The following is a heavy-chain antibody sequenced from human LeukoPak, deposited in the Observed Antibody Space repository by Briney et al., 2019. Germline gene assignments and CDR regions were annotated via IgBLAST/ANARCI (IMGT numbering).Heavy chain of an antibody. J-gene: IGHJ4*02. V-gene: IGHV3-48*03. CDR1: GFTFSSYE. D-gene: IGHD5-12*01. CDR2: ISSSGSTI. Sequence: PGGSLRLSCAASGFTFSSYEMKWVRQAPGKGLEWVSDISSSGSTIHYADSVKGRFTISRDNAKNSLFLQMNSLRAEDTAIYYCAREVWLGRDYWGQGIPVTVSS. CDR3: AREVWLGRDY.